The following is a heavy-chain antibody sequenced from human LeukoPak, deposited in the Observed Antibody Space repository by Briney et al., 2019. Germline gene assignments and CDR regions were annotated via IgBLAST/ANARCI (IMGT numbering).Heavy chain of an antibody. D-gene: IGHD3-16*02. Sequence: NPSETLSLTCTVSGGSISSGGYYWSWIRQHPGKGLEWIGYIYYSGSTYYNPSLKSRVTLSVDKSKNQFSLRLNSVTAADTAMYYCARSHDHLWGNYPDYWGQGTLVTVSS. J-gene: IGHJ4*02. CDR2: IYYSGST. V-gene: IGHV4-31*03. CDR1: GGSISSGGYY. CDR3: ARSHDHLWGNYPDY.